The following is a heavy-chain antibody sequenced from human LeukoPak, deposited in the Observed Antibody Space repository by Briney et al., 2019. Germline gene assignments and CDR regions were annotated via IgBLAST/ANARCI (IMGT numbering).Heavy chain of an antibody. D-gene: IGHD3-22*01. J-gene: IGHJ3*02. CDR1: GGSISSGGYF. V-gene: IGHV4-30-2*01. CDR3: ARAGGTGHYYDSSGYYNKLGIDAFDI. Sequence: SETLSLICAVSGGSISSGGYFWSWIRQPPGKGLEWIGYIYHSGSTYYNPSLKSRVTISVDRSKNQFSLKLSSVTAADTAVYYCARAGGTGHYYDSSGYYNKLGIDAFDIWGQGTMVTVSS. CDR2: IYHSGST.